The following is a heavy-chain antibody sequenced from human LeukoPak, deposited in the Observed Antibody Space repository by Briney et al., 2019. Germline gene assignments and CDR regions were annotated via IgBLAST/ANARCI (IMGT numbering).Heavy chain of an antibody. Sequence: SETLSLTCAVYGGSFSGYYWSWIRQPPGKGLEWIREINHSGSTNYNPSLKSRVTISVDTSKNQFSLNLKSVTAADTAVYYCARVGRKNGYYTPGAFRIWGQGTKVTVSS. J-gene: IGHJ3*02. CDR1: GGSFSGYY. CDR2: INHSGST. CDR3: ARVGRKNGYYTPGAFRI. D-gene: IGHD3-3*01. V-gene: IGHV4-34*01.